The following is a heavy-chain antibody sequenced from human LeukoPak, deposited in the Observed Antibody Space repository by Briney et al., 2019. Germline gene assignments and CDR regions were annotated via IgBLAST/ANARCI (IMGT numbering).Heavy chain of an antibody. J-gene: IGHJ5*02. V-gene: IGHV4-30-2*01. CDR1: GGSISSGGYY. Sequence: SETLSLTCTVSGGSISSGGYYWRWIRQHPGKGLEWIGYIYHSGSTYYNPSLKSRVTISVDRSKNQFSLKLSSVTAADTAVYYCARGIEDTAMVEHWGQGTLVTVSS. CDR3: ARGIEDTAMVEH. CDR2: IYHSGST. D-gene: IGHD5-18*01.